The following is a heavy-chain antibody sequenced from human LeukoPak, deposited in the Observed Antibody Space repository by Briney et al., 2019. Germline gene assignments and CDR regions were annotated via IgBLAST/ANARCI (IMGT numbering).Heavy chain of an antibody. Sequence: SETLSLTCTVSGGSISSSSYYWGWIRQPPGKGLEWIGSIYYSGSTYYNPSLKSRVTISVDTSKNQFSLKLSSVTAADTAVYYCARLFSNPKGSYYYYYYMDVWGKGTTVTVSS. J-gene: IGHJ6*03. D-gene: IGHD4-11*01. V-gene: IGHV4-39*07. CDR3: ARLFSNPKGSYYYYYYMDV. CDR1: GGSISSSSYY. CDR2: IYYSGST.